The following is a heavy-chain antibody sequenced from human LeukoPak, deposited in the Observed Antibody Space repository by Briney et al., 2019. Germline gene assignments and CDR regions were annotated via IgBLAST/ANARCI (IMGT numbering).Heavy chain of an antibody. CDR1: GFTVSTNY. J-gene: IGHJ4*02. CDR3: TTWGYSGIYSPFGY. CDR2: IKSETDGGTR. V-gene: IGHV3-15*01. D-gene: IGHD1-26*01. Sequence: PGGSLRLSCGASGFTVSTNYMSWVRQAPGKGLEWVGRIKSETDGGTRDYASPVKGRFTISRDDSKNTLYLQMNSLKTEDTAVYYCTTWGYSGIYSPFGYWGQGTLVTVSS.